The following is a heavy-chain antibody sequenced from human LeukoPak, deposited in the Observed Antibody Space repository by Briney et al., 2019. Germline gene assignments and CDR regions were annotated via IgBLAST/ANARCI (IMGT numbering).Heavy chain of an antibody. D-gene: IGHD3-22*01. Sequence: ASVKVSCKASGYTFTSYDINWVRQATGQGLEWMGWINPNSGGTNYAQKFQGRVTMTRDTSISTAYMELSRLRSDDTAVYYCARGRFDSSGPRAYWGQGTLVTVSS. CDR2: INPNSGGT. CDR3: ARGRFDSSGPRAY. J-gene: IGHJ4*02. V-gene: IGHV1-2*02. CDR1: GYTFTSYD.